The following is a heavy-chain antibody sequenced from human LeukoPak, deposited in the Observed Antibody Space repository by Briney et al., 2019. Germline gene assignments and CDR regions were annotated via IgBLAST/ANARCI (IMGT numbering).Heavy chain of an antibody. V-gene: IGHV1-46*01. CDR1: GYTFTSYY. D-gene: IGHD2-2*01. CDR2: INPSGGST. J-gene: IGHJ5*02. CDR3: ARDRGSREYQLPGWGWFDP. Sequence: ASVKVSCKASGYTFTSYYMHWVRQAPGQGLEWMGIINPSGGSTSYAQKFQGRVTMTRDTSTSTVCMELSSLRSEDTAVYYCARDRGSREYQLPGWGWFDPWGQGTLVTVSS.